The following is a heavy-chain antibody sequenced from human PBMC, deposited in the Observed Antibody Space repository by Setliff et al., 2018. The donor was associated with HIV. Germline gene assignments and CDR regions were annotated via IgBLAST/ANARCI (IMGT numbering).Heavy chain of an antibody. CDR1: GYTFSHYG. V-gene: IGHV1-18*01. D-gene: IGHD1-26*01. Sequence: KVSCKASGYTFSHYGITWVRQAPGQGLEWMGWITSYNGNTNYAKKFKGRVTMTTDTSTSIAYMELKSLRSEDTAVYYCARDHHSGRGSNFPWYSDLWGRGTLVTVSS. CDR2: ITSYNGNT. CDR3: ARDHHSGRGSNFPWYSDL. J-gene: IGHJ2*01.